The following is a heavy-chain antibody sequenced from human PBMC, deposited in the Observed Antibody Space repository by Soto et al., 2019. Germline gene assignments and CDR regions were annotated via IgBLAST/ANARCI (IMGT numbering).Heavy chain of an antibody. J-gene: IGHJ5*02. CDR3: ARKLEASIRHVEWFSYKWFDP. Sequence: SETHSLTCDVQGDYLRGYAWSWIRQPPGKGLEWIGEITFRGVTNYHPSLKSRLSMSVDTSKNRISLNVSSVTAADTALYFCARKLEASIRHVEWFSYKWFDPWGPGTLVTVSS. V-gene: IGHV4-34*01. CDR2: ITFRGVT. CDR1: GDYLRGYA. D-gene: IGHD3-9*01.